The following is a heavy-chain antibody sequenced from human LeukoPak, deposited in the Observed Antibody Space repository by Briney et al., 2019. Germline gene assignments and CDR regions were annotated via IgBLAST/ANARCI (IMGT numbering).Heavy chain of an antibody. CDR1: GFTFSGYW. CDR3: ARDQGGALDL. D-gene: IGHD3-16*01. Sequence: PGGSLRLSCAVSGFTFSGYWMAWVRQAPGKGLEWVANMKQDGSAKHYADSVKGRFTISRDNAKNSLYLQMNSLRAEDTAVYYCARDQGGALDLWGLGSLVTVSS. V-gene: IGHV3-7*01. CDR2: MKQDGSAK. J-gene: IGHJ5*02.